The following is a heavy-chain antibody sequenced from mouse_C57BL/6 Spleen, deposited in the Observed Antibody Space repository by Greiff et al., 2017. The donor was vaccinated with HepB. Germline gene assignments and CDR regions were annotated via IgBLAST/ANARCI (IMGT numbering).Heavy chain of an antibody. CDR1: GYTFTSYW. CDR2: IDPSDSYN. J-gene: IGHJ2*01. Sequence: QVQLQQPGAELVMPGASVKLSCKASGYTFTSYWMHWVKQRPGQGLEWIGEIDPSDSYNNYNQKFKGKSTLTVDKSSSTAYMQLSSLTSEDSAVYYCARKGGLRQGYYFDYWGQGTTLTVSS. D-gene: IGHD2-4*01. V-gene: IGHV1-69*01. CDR3: ARKGGLRQGYYFDY.